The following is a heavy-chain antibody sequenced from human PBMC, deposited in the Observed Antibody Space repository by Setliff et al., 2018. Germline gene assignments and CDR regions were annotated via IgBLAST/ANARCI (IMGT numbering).Heavy chain of an antibody. CDR1: GYSITSGYY. J-gene: IGHJ2*01. CDR3: ARQVPFSCGGTSRLNYFDL. Sequence: SETLSLTCAVSGYSITSGYYWGWIRQPPGKGLEWIGSVYRGGTTYYNPSLKSRLTISVDTSSNQFSLKLSSVTAADTAVYYCARQVPFSCGGTSRLNYFDLWGRGTLVTVSS. CDR2: VYRGGTT. D-gene: IGHD2-2*01. V-gene: IGHV4-38-2*01.